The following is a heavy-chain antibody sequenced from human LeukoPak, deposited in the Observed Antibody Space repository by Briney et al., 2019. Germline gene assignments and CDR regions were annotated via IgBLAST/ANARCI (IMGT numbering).Heavy chain of an antibody. D-gene: IGHD2-8*01. V-gene: IGHV4-38-2*01. J-gene: IGHJ4*02. Sequence: SETLSLTCAVSGYSISSGYYWGWIRQPPGKGLEWIGSIYHSGSTYYNPSLKSRVTISVDTSKNQFSLKLSSVTAADTAVYYCARAGIVLMDNWGQGTLVTVSS. CDR1: GYSISSGYY. CDR2: IYHSGST. CDR3: ARAGIVLMDN.